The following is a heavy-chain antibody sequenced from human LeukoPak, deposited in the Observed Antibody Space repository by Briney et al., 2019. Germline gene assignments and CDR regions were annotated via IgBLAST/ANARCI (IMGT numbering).Heavy chain of an antibody. CDR2: ISSRSLYI. D-gene: IGHD1-26*01. CDR1: GFTFSDYS. Sequence: GGSLRLSCAASGFTFSDYSMNWVRQAPGEGLEWVSSISSRSLYIHYADSVKGRFTISRDNVKNSLYLQMNSLRAEDTAVYYCARDSRHHRFLYWDWFDPWGQGTLVTVSS. V-gene: IGHV3-21*01. J-gene: IGHJ5*02. CDR3: ARDSRHHRFLYWDWFDP.